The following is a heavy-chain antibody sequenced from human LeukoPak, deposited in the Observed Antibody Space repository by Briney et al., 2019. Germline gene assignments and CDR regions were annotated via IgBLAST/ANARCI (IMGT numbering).Heavy chain of an antibody. CDR1: GFTFSSYW. D-gene: IGHD4-17*01. CDR3: ARFYGDETYFDY. V-gene: IGHV3-48*04. Sequence: SGGSLRLSCAASGFTFSSYWMHWVRQAPGKGLEWVSYISSSGSTIYYADSVKGRFTISRDNAKNSLYLQMNSLRAEDTAVYYCARFYGDETYFDYWGQGTLVTVSS. J-gene: IGHJ4*02. CDR2: ISSSGSTI.